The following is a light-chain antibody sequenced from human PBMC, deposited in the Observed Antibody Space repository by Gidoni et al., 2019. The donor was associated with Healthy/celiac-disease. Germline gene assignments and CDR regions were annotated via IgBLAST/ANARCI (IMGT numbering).Light chain of an antibody. J-gene: IGLJ3*02. CDR2: DVS. CDR3: SSYTSSSNWV. CDR1: SSDVGGYNY. Sequence: QSALTQPDSVSGSPGQSITISCTGTSSDVGGYNYVSWYQQHPGKAPKLMIYDVSNRPSGVSNRFSGSKSGNTASLTISGLQAEDEADYYCSSYTSSSNWVFGGGTKLTVL. V-gene: IGLV2-14*03.